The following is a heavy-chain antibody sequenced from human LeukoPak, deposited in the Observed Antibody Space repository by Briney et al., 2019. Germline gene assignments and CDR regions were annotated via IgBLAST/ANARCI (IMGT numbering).Heavy chain of an antibody. CDR2: ISGSGGST. D-gene: IGHD3-10*01. Sequence: GGSLRLSCAASGFTFSSYAMSWVRQAPGKGLDWVSAISGSGGSTYYADSVRGRFTISRDNSKNTLYLQMNSLRAEDTAVYYCAKDHIYYGSGSDLDYWGQGTLVTVSS. V-gene: IGHV3-23*01. J-gene: IGHJ4*02. CDR1: GFTFSSYA. CDR3: AKDHIYYGSGSDLDY.